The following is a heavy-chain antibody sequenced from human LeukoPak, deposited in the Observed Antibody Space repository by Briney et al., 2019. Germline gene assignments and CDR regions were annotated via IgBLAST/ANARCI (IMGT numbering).Heavy chain of an antibody. J-gene: IGHJ4*02. CDR2: ISSSGGNT. Sequence: GGSLRLSCAASGFTFSSYAMSWVRQAPGKGREGVAAISSSGGNTYYADSVKGGFTISRENSKKRLYVQMNRLREGDTAVYYCAKEGYSSTWNADFDFGGQGTLVTVSS. CDR1: GFTFSSYA. D-gene: IGHD6-13*01. V-gene: IGHV3-23*01. CDR3: AKEGYSSTWNADFDF.